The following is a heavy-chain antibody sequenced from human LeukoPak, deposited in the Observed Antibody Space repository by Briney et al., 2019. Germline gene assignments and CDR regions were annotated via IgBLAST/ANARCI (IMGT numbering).Heavy chain of an antibody. D-gene: IGHD6-13*01. V-gene: IGHV1-8*02. CDR1: GGTFSTYA. CDR2: MNPNSGNT. Sequence: ASVKVSCKASGGTFSTYAISWVRQAPGQGLEWMGWMNPNSGNTGYAQKFQGRVTMTRNTSISTAYMELSSLRSEDTAVYYCARDGGSSWYNLYYYYYMDVWGKGTTVTISS. J-gene: IGHJ6*03. CDR3: ARDGGSSWYNLYYYYYMDV.